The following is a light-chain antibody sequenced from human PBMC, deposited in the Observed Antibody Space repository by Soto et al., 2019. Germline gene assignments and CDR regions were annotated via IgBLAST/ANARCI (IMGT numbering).Light chain of an antibody. Sequence: QSVLTQPPSVSAAPGQTVTISCSGSSSNIGNNYVSWYQQLPGTAPKLFIYDDNKRPSGIPDRFSGSKSGTSATLGITGRQTGDEADYYCGTWDSRLSAVVFGGGTKLIVL. V-gene: IGLV1-51*01. CDR2: DDN. CDR3: GTWDSRLSAVV. J-gene: IGLJ2*01. CDR1: SSNIGNNY.